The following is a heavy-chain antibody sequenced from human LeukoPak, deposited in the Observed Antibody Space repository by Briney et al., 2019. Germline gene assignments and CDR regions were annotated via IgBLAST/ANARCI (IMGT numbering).Heavy chain of an antibody. CDR2: IYPGDSDA. J-gene: IGHJ4*02. D-gene: IGHD6-13*01. CDR3: ARHSSSWSFDY. V-gene: IGHV5-51*01. CDR1: GYSFTSYW. Sequence: GESLKISCKGSGYSFTSYWIGWVRQMPGKGLEWMGIIYPGDSDARYSPSFQGQVTISADKSISTAYLQWSSLKASGTAMYYCARHSSSWSFDYWGQGTLVTVSS.